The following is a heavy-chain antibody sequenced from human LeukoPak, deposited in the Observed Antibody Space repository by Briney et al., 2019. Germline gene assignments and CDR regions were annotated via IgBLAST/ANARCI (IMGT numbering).Heavy chain of an antibody. CDR3: AKDTITMVRGVLDV. V-gene: IGHV3-23*01. CDR2: ISTSGSAT. D-gene: IGHD3-10*01. Sequence: GGSLRLSCAASGLTFSSFSMNWVRQAPGQGLEWVSSISTSGSATYYADSVKGRFTISRDNSKNTLYLQMNSLRAEDTAVYYCAKDTITMVRGVLDVWGQGTTVTVSS. CDR1: GLTFSSFS. J-gene: IGHJ6*02.